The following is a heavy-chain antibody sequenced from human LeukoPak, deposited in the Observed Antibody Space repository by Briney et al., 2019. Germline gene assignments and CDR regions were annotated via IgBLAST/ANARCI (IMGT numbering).Heavy chain of an antibody. D-gene: IGHD3-22*01. CDR3: AREVYDSSGYYYSSYYYYGMDV. CDR2: IKQDGSEK. CDR1: GFTFSSYW. Sequence: PGGSLRLSCAASGFTFSSYWMSWVRQAPGKGLEWVANIKQDGSEKYYVDSVKGRFTISRDNAKNSLYPQMNSLRAEDTAVYYCAREVYDSSGYYYSSYYYYGMDVWGQGTTVTVSS. V-gene: IGHV3-7*01. J-gene: IGHJ6*02.